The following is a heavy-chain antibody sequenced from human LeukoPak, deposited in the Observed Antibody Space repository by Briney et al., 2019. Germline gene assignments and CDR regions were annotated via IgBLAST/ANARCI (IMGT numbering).Heavy chain of an antibody. CDR2: IEQDGSEK. CDR3: ATSTAAAGTD. CDR1: GFTFSNLW. Sequence: GGSLRLSCAASGFTFSNLWMSWVRQAPGKGLKWVANIEQDGSEKYYVDSVKGRFTISRDNAQNSLYLQMNSLRAEDTAIYYCATSTAAAGTDWGQGTLVTVSS. V-gene: IGHV3-7*03. J-gene: IGHJ4*02. D-gene: IGHD6-13*01.